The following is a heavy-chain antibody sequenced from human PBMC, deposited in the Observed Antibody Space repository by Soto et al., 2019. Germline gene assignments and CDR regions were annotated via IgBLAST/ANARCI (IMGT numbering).Heavy chain of an antibody. CDR1: GGSISSGGYY. J-gene: IGHJ4*02. CDR3: AKSVYNWNDGFFDY. CDR2: IYYSGST. Sequence: SETLSLTCTVSGGSISSGGYYWSWIRQHPGKGLEWIGYIYYSGSTYYNPSLKSRVTISVDTSKNQFSLKLSSVTAADTAVYYCAKSVYNWNDGFFDYWGQGTLVTVS. V-gene: IGHV4-31*03. D-gene: IGHD1-1*01.